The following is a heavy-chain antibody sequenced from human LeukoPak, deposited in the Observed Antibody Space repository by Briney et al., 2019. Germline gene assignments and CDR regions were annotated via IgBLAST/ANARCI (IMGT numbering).Heavy chain of an antibody. V-gene: IGHV3-23*01. J-gene: IGHJ4*02. CDR1: GFTFSSYA. D-gene: IGHD1-1*01. Sequence: PGGSLRLSCAASGFTFSSYAMSWVRQAPGKGLEWVSAISGSGGSTYYADSVKGRFTISRDNSKNTLYLQMNSLRAEDTAVYYCARVTTGTPTVGDYWGQGTLVTVSS. CDR3: ARVTTGTPTVGDY. CDR2: ISGSGGST.